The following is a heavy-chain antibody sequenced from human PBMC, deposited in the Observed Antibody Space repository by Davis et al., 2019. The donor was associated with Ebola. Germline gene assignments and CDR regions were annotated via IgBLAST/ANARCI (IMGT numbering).Heavy chain of an antibody. CDR2: IYYSGST. CDR3: ARGVRSSGWYGY. V-gene: IGHV4-30-4*02. CDR1: GGSISSGDYY. D-gene: IGHD6-19*01. J-gene: IGHJ4*02. Sequence: PSETLSLTCTVSGGSISSGDYYWSWIRQPPGKGLEWIGYIYYSGSTYYNPSLKSRVTISVDTSKNQFSLKLSSVTAADTAVYYCARGVRSSGWYGYWGQGTLVTVSS.